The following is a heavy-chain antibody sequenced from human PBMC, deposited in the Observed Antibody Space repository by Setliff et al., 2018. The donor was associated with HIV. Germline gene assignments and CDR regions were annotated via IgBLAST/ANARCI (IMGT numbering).Heavy chain of an antibody. J-gene: IGHJ5*02. V-gene: IGHV3-30*03. CDR3: ARDRRGYQYESSGYPGFDP. Sequence: PGGSLRLSCEASGFTVSSSYMAWVRQAPGKGLEWAAVISYDGRNKFYIDSVKGRFTLSRDNSKNMLFLQMSSLRADDTAVYYCARDRRGYQYESSGYPGFDPWGQGTLVTVSS. CDR2: ISYDGRNK. D-gene: IGHD3-22*01. CDR1: GFTVSSSY.